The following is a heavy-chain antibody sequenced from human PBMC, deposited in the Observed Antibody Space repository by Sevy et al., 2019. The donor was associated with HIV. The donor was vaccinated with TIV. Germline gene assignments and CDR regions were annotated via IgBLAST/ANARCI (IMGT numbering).Heavy chain of an antibody. Sequence: GGSLRLSCAASGFTFSSYGMHWVRHAPGKGLEWVAFIFYDGSDEYYADSVKGRFTISRDNSKNTRYLQMNSLRAADTAVYYCASDILTGSDYWGQGTLVTVSS. J-gene: IGHJ4*02. CDR1: GFTFSSYG. D-gene: IGHD3-9*01. CDR2: IFYDGSDE. CDR3: ASDILTGSDY. V-gene: IGHV3-30*02.